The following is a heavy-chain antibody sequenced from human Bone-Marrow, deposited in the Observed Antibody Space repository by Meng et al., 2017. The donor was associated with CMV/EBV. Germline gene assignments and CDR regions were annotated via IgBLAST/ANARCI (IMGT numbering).Heavy chain of an antibody. D-gene: IGHD1-14*01. Sequence: LSCAASGFTFSSYAMLWVRQAPGKGLEWVAVISYDGSNKYYADSVKGRFTISRDNSKNTLYLQMNSLRAEDTAVYYCAREESTTLDYWGQGTLVTVSS. CDR2: ISYDGSNK. CDR3: AREESTTLDY. CDR1: GFTFSSYA. J-gene: IGHJ4*02. V-gene: IGHV3-30-3*01.